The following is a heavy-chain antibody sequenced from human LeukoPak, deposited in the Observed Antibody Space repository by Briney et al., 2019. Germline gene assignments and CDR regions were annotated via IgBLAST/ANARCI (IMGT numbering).Heavy chain of an antibody. J-gene: IGHJ3*02. CDR2: IWYDGSNK. D-gene: IGHD2-2*01. V-gene: IGHV3-33*01. Sequence: GRSLRLSCAASGSTFSNYGMHWVRQAPGKGLEWVAVIWYDGSNKYYADSVKGRFTISRDNSKNTLYLQMNSLRAEDTAVYYCARDSRAIIRMPNAFDIWGQGTMVTVSS. CDR1: GSTFSNYG. CDR3: ARDSRAIIRMPNAFDI.